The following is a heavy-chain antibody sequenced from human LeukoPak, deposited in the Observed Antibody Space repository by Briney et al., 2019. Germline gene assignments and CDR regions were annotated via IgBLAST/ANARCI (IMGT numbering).Heavy chain of an antibody. CDR3: ARVRTWVQGDPAVPAHYYFDY. V-gene: IGHV1-69*13. CDR1: GGTFSSYA. Sequence: SVKVSCKASGGTFSSYAISWVRQAPGQGLEWMGGIIPIFGTANYAQKFQGRVTITADESTSTAYMELSSLRSEDTAVYYCARVRTWVQGDPAVPAHYYFDYWGQGTLVTVSS. J-gene: IGHJ4*02. D-gene: IGHD5-18*01. CDR2: IIPIFGTA.